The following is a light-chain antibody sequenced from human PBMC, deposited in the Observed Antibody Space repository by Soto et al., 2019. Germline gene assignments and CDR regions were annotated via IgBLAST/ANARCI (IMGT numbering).Light chain of an antibody. CDR3: QQYGSSPIT. J-gene: IGKJ5*01. V-gene: IGKV3-20*01. CDR2: GAS. Sequence: EIVLTQSPATLSLSPGERATLSCRASRSVGNNLAWYQKKPGQAPRLLIYGASSRATGIPDRFSGSGSGTDFTLTISRLEPEDFAVYYCQQYGSSPITFGQGTRLEI. CDR1: RSVGNN.